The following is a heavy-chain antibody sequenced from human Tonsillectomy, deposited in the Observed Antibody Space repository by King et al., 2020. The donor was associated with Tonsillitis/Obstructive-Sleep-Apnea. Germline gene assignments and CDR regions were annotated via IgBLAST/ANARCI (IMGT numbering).Heavy chain of an antibody. Sequence: VQLQESGPGLVKPSETLSLTCTVSGGSISSYYWSWIRQPPGKGLEWIGYIYYSGSTNYNPSLKSRVTISVDTSKNQFSLKLSSVTAADTAVYYCASLGYSGYDTQNCDYWGQGTLVTVSS. CDR2: IYYSGST. J-gene: IGHJ4*02. D-gene: IGHD5-12*01. CDR3: ASLGYSGYDTQNCDY. CDR1: GGSISSYY. V-gene: IGHV4-59*08.